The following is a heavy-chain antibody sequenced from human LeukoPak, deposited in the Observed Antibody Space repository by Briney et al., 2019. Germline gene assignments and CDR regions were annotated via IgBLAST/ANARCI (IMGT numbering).Heavy chain of an antibody. CDR2: ISAYNGNT. Sequence: GASVKVSCKASVYTFTSYGISWVRQAPGQGLEWMGWISAYNGNTNYAQKLQGRVTMTTDTSTSTAYMELRSLRSDDTAVYYCARVPYCSSTSCYNYWGQGTLVTVSS. D-gene: IGHD2-2*02. V-gene: IGHV1-18*01. CDR3: ARVPYCSSTSCYNY. J-gene: IGHJ4*02. CDR1: VYTFTSYG.